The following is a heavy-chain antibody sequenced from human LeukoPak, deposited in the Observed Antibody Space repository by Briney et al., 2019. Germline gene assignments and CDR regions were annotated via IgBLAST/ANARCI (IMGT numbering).Heavy chain of an antibody. V-gene: IGHV4-34*01. D-gene: IGHD6-13*01. CDR1: GGSFSGYY. CDR3: AREIAAAGVDY. CDR2: IYYSGST. J-gene: IGHJ4*02. Sequence: SETLSLTCAVYGGSFSGYYWSWIRQHPGKGLEWIGYIYYSGSTYYNPSLKSRVTISVDTSKNQFSLKLSSVTAADTAVYYCAREIAAAGVDYWGQGTLVTVSS.